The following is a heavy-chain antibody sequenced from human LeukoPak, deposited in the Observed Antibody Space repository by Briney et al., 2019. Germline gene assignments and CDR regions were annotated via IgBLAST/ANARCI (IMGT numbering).Heavy chain of an antibody. D-gene: IGHD1-7*01. J-gene: IGHJ5*02. CDR1: GFTFSSYG. V-gene: IGHV3-30*18. Sequence: GRSLRLSCAASGFTFSSYGMHWVRQAPGKGLEWVAVISYDGSNKYYADSVKGRFTISRDNSKNTLYLQMNSLRAEDTAVYYCAKTPRNWNCPNWFDPWGQGTLVTVSS. CDR3: AKTPRNWNCPNWFDP. CDR2: ISYDGSNK.